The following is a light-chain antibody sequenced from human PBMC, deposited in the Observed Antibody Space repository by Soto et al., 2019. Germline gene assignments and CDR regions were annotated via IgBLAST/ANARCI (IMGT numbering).Light chain of an antibody. CDR2: DVI. V-gene: IGLV2-11*01. CDR3: CSYVGSSVV. CDR1: SSDVGGYNY. J-gene: IGLJ2*01. Sequence: QSALTQPRSVSGSHGQSVTISCTGTSSDVGGYNYVSWYQQHPGKAPKLMIYDVIKRPSGVPDRFSGSKSGNTASLTISGLQADDEADYYCCSYVGSSVVFGGGTKLTVL.